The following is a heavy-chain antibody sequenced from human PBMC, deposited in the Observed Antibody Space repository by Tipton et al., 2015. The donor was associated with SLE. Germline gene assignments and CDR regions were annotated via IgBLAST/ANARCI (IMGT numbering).Heavy chain of an antibody. Sequence: QVQLVQSGAEVKKPGASVKVSCKASGYTFTSYYMHWVRQAPGQGLEWMGIINPSGGSTSYAQKFQGRVTMTRDTSTSKAYMELSSLGSEDTAVYYCARSGQGFDYWGQGTLVTVSS. CDR3: ARSGQGFDY. J-gene: IGHJ4*02. V-gene: IGHV1-46*01. CDR2: INPSGGST. CDR1: GYTFTSYY.